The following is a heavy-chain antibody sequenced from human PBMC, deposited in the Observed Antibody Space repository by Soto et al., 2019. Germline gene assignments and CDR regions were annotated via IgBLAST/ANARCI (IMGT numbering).Heavy chain of an antibody. CDR1: GFTFSSYS. D-gene: IGHD3-9*01. CDR2: ICSSSSTI. V-gene: IGHV3-48*01. Sequence: PGGSLRLSCAASGFTFSSYSMNWVRQAPGKGLEWVSYICSSSSTIYYADSVKGRFTISRDNAKNSLYLQMNSLRAEDTAVYYCARDTAYRYDILTGYYNLFDYWGQGTLVTVSS. CDR3: ARDTAYRYDILTGYYNLFDY. J-gene: IGHJ4*02.